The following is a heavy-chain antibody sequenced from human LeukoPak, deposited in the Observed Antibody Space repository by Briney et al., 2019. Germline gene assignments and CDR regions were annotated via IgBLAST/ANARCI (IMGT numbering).Heavy chain of an antibody. D-gene: IGHD3-22*01. CDR3: AIGYYYDSSGYFDY. V-gene: IGHV4-34*01. J-gene: IGHJ4*02. CDR2: INHSGST. CDR1: GGSFSGYY. Sequence: SETLSLTCAVYGGSFSGYYGSWIRQPPGKGLEWIGEINHSGSTNYNPSLKSRVTISVDTSKNQFSLKLSSVTAADTAVYYCAIGYYYDSSGYFDYWGQGTLVTVSS.